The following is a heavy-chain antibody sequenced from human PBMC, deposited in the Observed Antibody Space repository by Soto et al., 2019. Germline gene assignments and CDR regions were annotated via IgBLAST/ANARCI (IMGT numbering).Heavy chain of an antibody. CDR2: MNPNSGNT. Sequence: ASVKVSCKASGYTFTSYDINWVRQATGQRLEWMGWMNPNSGNTGYAQKFQGRVTMTRNTSISTAYMELSSLRSEYTAVYYCARLGDIVVVPAARNDYYYYMDVWGKGTTVTVSS. V-gene: IGHV1-8*01. J-gene: IGHJ6*03. D-gene: IGHD2-2*01. CDR1: GYTFTSYD. CDR3: ARLGDIVVVPAARNDYYYYMDV.